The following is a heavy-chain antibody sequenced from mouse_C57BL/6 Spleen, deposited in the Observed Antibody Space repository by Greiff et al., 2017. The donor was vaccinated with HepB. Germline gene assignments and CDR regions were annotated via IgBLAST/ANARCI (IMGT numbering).Heavy chain of an antibody. J-gene: IGHJ1*03. V-gene: IGHV5-6*01. CDR3: ARPGSTMVRDWYFDV. D-gene: IGHD2-2*01. CDR2: ISSGGSYT. CDR1: GFTFSSYG. Sequence: EVKLMESGGDLVKPGGSLKLSCAASGFTFSSYGMSWVRQTPDKRLEWVATISSGGSYTYYPDSVKGRFTISRDNAKNTLYLQMSSLKSEDTAMYYCARPGSTMVRDWYFDVWGTGTTVTVSS.